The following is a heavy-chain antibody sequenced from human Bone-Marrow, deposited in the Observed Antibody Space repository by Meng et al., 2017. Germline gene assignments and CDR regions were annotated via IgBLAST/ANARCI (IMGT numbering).Heavy chain of an antibody. J-gene: IGHJ4*02. V-gene: IGHV4-38-2*02. Sequence: GSLRLSCVVSGYSISSGYYWGWIRQPPGKGLEWIGSIYHSGSTYYNPSLKSRVTISVDTSKNQFSLKLSSVTAADTAVYYCARDRGGGWGFDYWGQGTLVTVSS. CDR2: IYHSGST. D-gene: IGHD3-10*01. CDR1: GYSISSGYY. CDR3: ARDRGGGWGFDY.